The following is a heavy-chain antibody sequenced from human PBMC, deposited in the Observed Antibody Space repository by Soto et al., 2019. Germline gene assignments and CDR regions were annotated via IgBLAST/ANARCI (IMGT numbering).Heavy chain of an antibody. Sequence: ASVKVSCKASGYTFTSYGISWVRQAPGQGLEWMGWISAYNGNTNYAQKLQGRVTMTTDTSTSIAYMELRSLRSDDTAVYYCAREKGRGYSGYDSWFDPWGQGTLVTVSS. V-gene: IGHV1-18*01. D-gene: IGHD5-12*01. CDR1: GYTFTSYG. J-gene: IGHJ5*02. CDR3: AREKGRGYSGYDSWFDP. CDR2: ISAYNGNT.